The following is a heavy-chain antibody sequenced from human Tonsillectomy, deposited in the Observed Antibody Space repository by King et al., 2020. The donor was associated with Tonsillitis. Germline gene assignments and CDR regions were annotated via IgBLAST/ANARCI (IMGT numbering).Heavy chain of an antibody. CDR2: IYPGDADT. D-gene: IGHD3-16*02. Sequence: VQLVESGAEVKKPGESLKISCKGSGYSFISYWIGWVRQMPGKGLEWMGLIYPGDADTRYSPSFQGQVTISIDKSIRTAYLQWSSLKASDTAMYYCARYDDYVWGSYRSRNYFDYWGEGTLVTVSS. CDR3: ARYDDYVWGSYRSRNYFDY. V-gene: IGHV5-51*01. J-gene: IGHJ4*02. CDR1: GYSFISYW.